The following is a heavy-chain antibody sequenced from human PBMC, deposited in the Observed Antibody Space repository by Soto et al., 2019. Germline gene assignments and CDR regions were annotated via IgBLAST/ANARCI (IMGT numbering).Heavy chain of an antibody. CDR3: ARDLTTVTYNWFDT. D-gene: IGHD4-17*01. CDR2: IWYDGSNK. J-gene: IGHJ5*02. Sequence: PXGSLRLSCAASGFTFSSYGMDWVRQAPGKGLEWVAGIWYDGSNKYYADSVKGRFTISRDNSKNTLYLQMKSLRAEDTAVYYCARDLTTVTYNWFDTWGQGTLVTVSS. V-gene: IGHV3-33*01. CDR1: GFTFSSYG.